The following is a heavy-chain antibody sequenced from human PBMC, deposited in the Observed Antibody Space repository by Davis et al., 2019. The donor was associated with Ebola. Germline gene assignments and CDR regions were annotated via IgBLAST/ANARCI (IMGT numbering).Heavy chain of an antibody. J-gene: IGHJ4*02. Sequence: PGGSLRLSCAASGFTFSSYEMNWVRQAPGKGLEWVSYISSSGSTIYYADSVKGRFTISRDNAKNSLYLQMNSLRAEDTAVYYCAREGGIAAAKLFDYWGQGTLVTVSS. V-gene: IGHV3-48*03. CDR1: GFTFSSYE. CDR3: AREGGIAAAKLFDY. D-gene: IGHD6-13*01. CDR2: ISSSGSTI.